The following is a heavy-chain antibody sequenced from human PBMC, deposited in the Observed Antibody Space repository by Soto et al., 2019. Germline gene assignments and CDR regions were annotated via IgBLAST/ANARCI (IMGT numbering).Heavy chain of an antibody. V-gene: IGHV3-23*01. CDR1: GFTFSSYA. CDR2: ISGSGGST. CDR3: AKDETIFGVVSPTFDY. J-gene: IGHJ4*01. Sequence: GGSLRLSCAASGFTFSSYAMSWVRQAPGKGLEWVSAISGSGGSTYYADSVKGRFTISRDNSKNTLYLQMNSLRAEDTAVYYCAKDETIFGVVSPTFDYWGHGTLVTVSS. D-gene: IGHD3-3*01.